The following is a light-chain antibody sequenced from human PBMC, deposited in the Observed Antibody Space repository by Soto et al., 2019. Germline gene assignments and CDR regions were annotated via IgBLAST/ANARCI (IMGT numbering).Light chain of an antibody. CDR3: QQRSNWPPKIT. V-gene: IGKV3-11*01. Sequence: EIVLTQSPATLSLSPGERATLSCRASQSVSSNLAWYQQKPGQAPRLLIYDASNRATGIPARFSGSVSETDFTRTISSLEPQEFAGYYCQQRSNWPPKITFSQGTRLENK. CDR2: DAS. CDR1: QSVSSN. J-gene: IGKJ5*01.